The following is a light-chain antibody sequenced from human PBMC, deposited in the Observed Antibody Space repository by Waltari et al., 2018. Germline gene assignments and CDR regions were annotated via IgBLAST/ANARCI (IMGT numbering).Light chain of an antibody. V-gene: IGKV3-20*01. J-gene: IGKJ1*01. Sequence: EIVLTQSPGTLSLSPGERATLSCRASQSVTRSYLAWYQQKPGQAPRLLIFGASSGATGIPDRFSGSGSGTDFTLTISRLEAEDFAVYFCQQYGGSPPWTFGQGTKVEMK. CDR3: QQYGGSPPWT. CDR1: QSVTRSY. CDR2: GAS.